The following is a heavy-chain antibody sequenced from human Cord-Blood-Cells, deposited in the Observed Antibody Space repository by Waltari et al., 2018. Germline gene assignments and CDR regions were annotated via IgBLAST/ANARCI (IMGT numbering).Heavy chain of an antibody. D-gene: IGHD3-3*01. CDR2: IYPGDSDT. V-gene: IGHV5-51*01. CDR1: GYCFTSYW. J-gene: IGHJ3*02. CDR3: ARTWSGAFDI. Sequence: VQLVQSGAEVTKTGESLQFSCKGSGYCFTSYWIGSVRQMPWKGLEWLGFIYPGDSDTSYSPSFQGQVPISADKSISTAYLQWSSLKASDTAMYYCARTWSGAFDIWGQGTMVTVSS.